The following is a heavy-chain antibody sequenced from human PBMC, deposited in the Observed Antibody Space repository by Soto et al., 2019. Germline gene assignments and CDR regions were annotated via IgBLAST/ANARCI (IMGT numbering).Heavy chain of an antibody. J-gene: IGHJ4*02. D-gene: IGHD1-1*01. CDR1: GFAISRGYY. V-gene: IGHV4-38-2*02. CDR2: IYPSVSS. CDR3: ERPNVGTTFFDN. Sequence: KSSETLSLTCSVSGFAISRGYYWSWVRQPPGKGPEWIGSIYPSVSSYHNPSLATRLRLSIDTSKNQFTLNLTSVTAADTALYFCERPNVGTTFFDNWGQGIQVTVSS.